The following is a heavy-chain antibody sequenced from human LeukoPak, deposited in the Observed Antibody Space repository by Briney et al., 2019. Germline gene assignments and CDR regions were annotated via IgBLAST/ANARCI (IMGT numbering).Heavy chain of an antibody. CDR2: IYYGGNT. CDR1: GVSISSFY. J-gene: IGHJ5*02. CDR3: ARDLPHCINTDCPGSWFDP. Sequence: PSETLSPTCTVSGVSISSFYWSWIRQTPGKGLEWIGYIYYGGNTRYNPSLKSRVTISIDTSKNQFSLRLNSVTAADTAVYYCARDLPHCINTDCPGSWFDPWGQGTLVTVSS. D-gene: IGHD2-2*01. V-gene: IGHV4-59*01.